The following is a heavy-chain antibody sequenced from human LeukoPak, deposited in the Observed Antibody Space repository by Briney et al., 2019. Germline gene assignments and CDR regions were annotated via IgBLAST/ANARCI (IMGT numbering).Heavy chain of an antibody. CDR1: GGSISSAMFY. V-gene: IGHV4-39*07. D-gene: IGHD3-9*01. CDR2: TFSGGNA. Sequence: SETLSLTCSVSGGSISSAMFYWGWIRQPPGMELEWIGSTFSGGNAYHNPSLKSRVTISVDTSKTHFSLKLSSVTAADTAVYYCARGTTTDYDILTGYYIPLPYFDYWGQGTLVTVSS. CDR3: ARGTTTDYDILTGYYIPLPYFDY. J-gene: IGHJ4*02.